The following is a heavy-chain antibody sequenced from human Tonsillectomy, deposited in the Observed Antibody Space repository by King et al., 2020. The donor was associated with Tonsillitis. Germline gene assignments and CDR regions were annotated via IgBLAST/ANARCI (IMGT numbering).Heavy chain of an antibody. J-gene: IGHJ4*02. CDR1: GYSFTSYW. Sequence: VQLVQSGAEGKKPGESLKISCKGAGYSFTSYWIGWVRQMPGKGLEWMGIIYPCDSDTRYSPSFQGQVTISADKSISTAYLQGSSLKASDTAMYYCARGEVGYYYDSSGEYYFDYWGQGTLVTVSS. CDR3: ARGEVGYYYDSSGEYYFDY. D-gene: IGHD3-22*01. V-gene: IGHV5-51*01. CDR2: IYPCDSDT.